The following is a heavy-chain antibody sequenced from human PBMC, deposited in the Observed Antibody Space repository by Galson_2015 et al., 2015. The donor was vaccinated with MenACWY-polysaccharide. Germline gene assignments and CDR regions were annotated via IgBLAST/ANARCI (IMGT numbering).Heavy chain of an antibody. D-gene: IGHD6-13*01. Sequence: SLRLSCAVSNIILRRYAMSWVRQPPGKGLEWVSTIGGSGGGRYYADSVRGRFTISRDNSKNTLYLEMNSLRAEDTAIYYCAKDAIAGIVLTPLRIPLQRWGQGTLVAVSS. CDR3: AKDAIAGIVLTPLRIPLQR. CDR2: IGGSGGGR. V-gene: IGHV3-23*01. CDR1: NIILRRYA. J-gene: IGHJ1*01.